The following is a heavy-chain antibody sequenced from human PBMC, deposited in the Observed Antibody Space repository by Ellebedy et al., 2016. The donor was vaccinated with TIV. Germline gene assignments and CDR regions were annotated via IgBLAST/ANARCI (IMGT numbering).Heavy chain of an antibody. Sequence: MPSETLSLTCTAPGGSISSSSYYWGWIRQPPGKGLEWTGGISYSGSTYYNPSLKSRVTISVDTSKNQFSLKLSSVTAADTAVYYCARWIVVAGGFDYWGQGTLVTVSS. D-gene: IGHD6-19*01. CDR2: ISYSGST. J-gene: IGHJ4*02. CDR3: ARWIVVAGGFDY. V-gene: IGHV4-39*01. CDR1: GGSISSSSYY.